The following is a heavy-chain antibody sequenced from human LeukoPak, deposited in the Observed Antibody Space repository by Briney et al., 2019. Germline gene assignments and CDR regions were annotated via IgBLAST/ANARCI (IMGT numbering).Heavy chain of an antibody. CDR1: GFNFSGPA. CDR2: LRGKADLYVT. Sequence: PGGPLRLSCAASGFNFSGPAMHWVRQASGKGLEWVGRLRGKADLYVTANAASVKTRFTICVDYSNKTTYLQTNSLKTGDTCVSYCTRQVWLSEADAFYIWGQRTMCTASS. D-gene: IGHD2-21*01. V-gene: IGHV3-73*01. J-gene: IGHJ3*02. CDR3: TRQVWLSEADAFYI.